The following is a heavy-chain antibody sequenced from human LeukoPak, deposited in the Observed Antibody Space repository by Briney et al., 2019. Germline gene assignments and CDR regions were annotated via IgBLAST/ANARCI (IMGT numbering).Heavy chain of an antibody. Sequence: GGSLRLSCAASGWTFSSYAMSWVRQAPGKGLEWVSAISGSGGSTYYADSVKGRFTISRDNSKNTLYLQMNSLRAEDTAVYYCAKDRRGYCSGGSCYPLDYWGQGTLVTVSS. CDR1: GWTFSSYA. J-gene: IGHJ4*02. CDR3: AKDRRGYCSGGSCYPLDY. CDR2: ISGSGGST. D-gene: IGHD2-15*01. V-gene: IGHV3-23*01.